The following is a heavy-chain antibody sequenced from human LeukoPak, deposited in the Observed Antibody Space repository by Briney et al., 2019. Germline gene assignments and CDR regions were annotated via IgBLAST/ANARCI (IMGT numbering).Heavy chain of an antibody. V-gene: IGHV1-46*01. CDR1: GYTFTSYY. D-gene: IGHD2-15*01. CDR2: INPSGGTT. J-gene: IGHJ6*02. Sequence: ASVKVSCKASGYTFTSYYMHWVRQAPGQGLEWMGIINPSGGTTIYAQKFQGRVTMTRDTSTSSVYMELSSLRSDDTAVYYCARAYCSGGNCADYYYGMDVWGQGTTVTVSS. CDR3: ARAYCSGGNCADYYYGMDV.